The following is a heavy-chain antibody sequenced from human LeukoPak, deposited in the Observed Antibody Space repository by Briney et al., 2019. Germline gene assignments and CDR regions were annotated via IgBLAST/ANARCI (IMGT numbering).Heavy chain of an antibody. J-gene: IGHJ4*02. V-gene: IGHV4-31*03. CDR1: GGSISSGGYY. Sequence: SETLSLTCTVSGGSISSGGYYRSWIRQHPGKGLEWIGYIYYSGSTYYNPSLKSRVTISVDTSKNQFSLKLSSVTAADTAVYYCASVARGRYCSGGSCSNYWGQGTLVTVSS. D-gene: IGHD2-15*01. CDR3: ASVARGRYCSGGSCSNY. CDR2: IYYSGST.